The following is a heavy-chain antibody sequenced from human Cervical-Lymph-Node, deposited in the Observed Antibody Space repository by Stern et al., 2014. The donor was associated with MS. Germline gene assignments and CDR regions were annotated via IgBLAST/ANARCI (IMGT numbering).Heavy chain of an antibody. CDR1: GGTFSSYA. D-gene: IGHD6-6*01. V-gene: IGHV1-69*01. Sequence: MQLVESGAEVKKPGSSVRVSCKALGGTFSSYAISGVRQAPGQGLEWMGGIIPIFGTANYAQKFQGRVTITADESTSTAYMELSSLRSEDTAVYYCAREGEDSSSYFDYWGQGTLVTVSS. CDR3: AREGEDSSSYFDY. CDR2: IIPIFGTA. J-gene: IGHJ4*02.